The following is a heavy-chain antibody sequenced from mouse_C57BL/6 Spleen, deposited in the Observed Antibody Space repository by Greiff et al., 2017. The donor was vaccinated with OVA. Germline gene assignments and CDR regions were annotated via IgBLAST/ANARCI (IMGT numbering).Heavy chain of an antibody. CDR1: GFTFSDYY. V-gene: IGHV5-16*01. D-gene: IGHD2-5*01. J-gene: IGHJ1*03. CDR2: INYDGSST. CDR3: AREDSNYVSYWYFDV. Sequence: DVQLQESEGGLVQPGSSMKLSCTASGFTFSDYYMAWVRQVPEKGLEWVANINYDGSSTYYLDSLKSRFIISRDNAKNILYLQMSSLKSEDTATYYCAREDSNYVSYWYFDVWGTGTTVTVSS.